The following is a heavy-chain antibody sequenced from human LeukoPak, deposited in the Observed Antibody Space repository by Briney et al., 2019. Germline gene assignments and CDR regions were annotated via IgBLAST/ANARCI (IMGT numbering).Heavy chain of an antibody. V-gene: IGHV4-59*01. CDR2: ISYSGST. D-gene: IGHD6-6*01. CDR3: AREEYTSPPWDY. J-gene: IGHJ4*02. Sequence: SETLSLTCTVSGGSISSYYWSWIRQPPGKGLEWIAYISYSGSTNYNPSLKSRVTLSIDTSKNQFSLKLSSVTAADTAVYYCAREEYTSPPWDYWGQGTLVTVSS. CDR1: GGSISSYY.